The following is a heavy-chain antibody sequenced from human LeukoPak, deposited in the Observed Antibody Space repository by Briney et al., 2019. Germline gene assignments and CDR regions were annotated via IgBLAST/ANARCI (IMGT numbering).Heavy chain of an antibody. V-gene: IGHV3-64*04. J-gene: IGHJ4*02. D-gene: IGHD3-10*01. CDR3: KGGYGSGSYSNRYDY. CDR1: GFTFSTYV. CDR2: ISSNGDNT. Sequence: PGGSLRLSCSVSGFTFSTYVMHWVRQAPGKGLEYVSAISSNGDNTYYADSVKGRFTISRDNSKNTLYLQMNSLRAEDTAVYYCKGGYGSGSYSNRYDYWGQGTLVTVSS.